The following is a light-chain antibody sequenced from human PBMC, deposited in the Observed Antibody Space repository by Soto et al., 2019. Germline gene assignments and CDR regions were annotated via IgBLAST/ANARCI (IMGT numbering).Light chain of an antibody. CDR2: DAS. CDR3: QQRSNWPLWT. CDR1: QSVSSY. Sequence: EIVLTQSPATLSLSPGERATLSCRASQSVSSYLAWYQQKPGQAPRLLIYDASNRSTGIPARFSGSGSGTDFNLPISRVEPEDFAVYYSQQRSNWPLWTFGRGRKVEIK. J-gene: IGKJ1*01. V-gene: IGKV3-11*01.